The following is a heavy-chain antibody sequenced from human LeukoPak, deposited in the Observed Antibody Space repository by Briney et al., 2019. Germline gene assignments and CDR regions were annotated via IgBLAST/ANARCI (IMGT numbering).Heavy chain of an antibody. V-gene: IGHV3-30-3*01. CDR2: ISYDGSNK. CDR3: ARDRAQDYYDSSGYYGPFDY. CDR1: GFTFSSYA. J-gene: IGHJ4*02. Sequence: GGSLRLSCAASGFTFSSYAMHWVRQAPGKGLEWVAVISYDGSNKYYADSVKGRFTISRDNSKNTLYLQMNSLRAEDTAVYYCARDRAQDYYDSSGYYGPFDYWGQGTLVTVSS. D-gene: IGHD3-22*01.